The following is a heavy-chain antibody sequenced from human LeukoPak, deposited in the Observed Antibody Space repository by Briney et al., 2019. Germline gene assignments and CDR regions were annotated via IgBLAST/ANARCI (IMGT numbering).Heavy chain of an antibody. V-gene: IGHV3-21*01. D-gene: IGHD2-15*01. J-gene: IGHJ4*02. CDR3: ASTLGYCSGSSCQIFDY. Sequence: GGSLRLSCAASGFTFSRYSMNWARQAPGKGLEWVSSISSSSSYIYYADSVKGRFTISRDNAKNSLYLQMNSLRAEDTAVYYCASTLGYCSGSSCQIFDYWGQGTLVTVSS. CDR1: GFTFSRYS. CDR2: ISSSSSYI.